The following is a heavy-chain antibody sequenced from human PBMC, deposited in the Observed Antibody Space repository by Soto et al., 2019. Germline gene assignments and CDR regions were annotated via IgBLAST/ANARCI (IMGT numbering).Heavy chain of an antibody. CDR3: AADISIVGATEAFDI. CDR1: GFTFTSSA. J-gene: IGHJ3*02. V-gene: IGHV1-58*01. Sequence: SVKVSCKASGFTFTSSAVQWVRQARGQRLEWIGWIVVGSGNTNYAQKFQERVTVTRGMSTSTAYMELSSRRSEDTAVYYCAADISIVGATEAFDIWGQGTMVTVSS. CDR2: IVVGSGNT. D-gene: IGHD1-26*01.